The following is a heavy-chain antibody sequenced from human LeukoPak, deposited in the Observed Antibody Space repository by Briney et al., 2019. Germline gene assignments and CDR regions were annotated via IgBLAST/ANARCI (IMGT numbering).Heavy chain of an antibody. V-gene: IGHV3-23*01. CDR3: AKETGGDYGDYVAPDAFDI. CDR1: GFTFSSYA. CDR2: ISGSGGST. Sequence: PGGSLRLSCAASGFTFSSYAMSWVRQAPGKGLEWVSAISGSGGSTYYADSVKGRFTISRDNSKNTLYLQMNSLRAEDTAVYYCAKETGGDYGDYVAPDAFDIWGQGTMVTVSS. D-gene: IGHD4-17*01. J-gene: IGHJ3*02.